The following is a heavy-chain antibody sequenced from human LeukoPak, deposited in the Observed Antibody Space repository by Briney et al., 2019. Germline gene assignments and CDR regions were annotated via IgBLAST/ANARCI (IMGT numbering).Heavy chain of an antibody. Sequence: GGSLRLSCAASGFTFSDYYMSWIRQAPGKGLEWVSAISGSGGSTYYADSVKGRFTISRDNSKNTLYLQMNSLRAEDTAVYYCSRGVIVGAAYFDYWGQGTLVTVSS. CDR2: ISGSGGST. J-gene: IGHJ4*02. V-gene: IGHV3-23*01. D-gene: IGHD1-26*01. CDR1: GFTFSDYY. CDR3: SRGVIVGAAYFDY.